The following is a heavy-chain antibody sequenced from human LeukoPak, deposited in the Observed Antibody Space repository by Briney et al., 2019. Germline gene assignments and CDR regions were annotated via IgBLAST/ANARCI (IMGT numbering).Heavy chain of an antibody. CDR3: ARFRIAAAGPTIFDY. J-gene: IGHJ4*02. CDR1: GGTFSSYA. Sequence: SVKVSCKASGGTFSSYAISWVRQAPGQGLEWMGRIIPILGIANYAQKFQGRVTITADKSTSTAYMELSSLRSEDTAVYYCARFRIAAAGPTIFDYWGQGTLDTVSS. V-gene: IGHV1-69*04. D-gene: IGHD6-13*01. CDR2: IIPILGIA.